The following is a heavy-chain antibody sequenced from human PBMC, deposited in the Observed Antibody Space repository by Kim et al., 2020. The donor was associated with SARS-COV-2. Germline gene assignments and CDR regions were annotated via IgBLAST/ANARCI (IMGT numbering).Heavy chain of an antibody. CDR2: IYTSGST. V-gene: IGHV4-4*07. CDR3: AREDYDYVWGSYRYTGGVLD. CDR1: GGSISSYY. D-gene: IGHD3-16*02. Sequence: SETLSLTCTVSGGSISSYYWSWIRQPAGKGLEWIGRIYTSGSTNYNPSLKSRVTMSVDTSKNQFSLKLSSVTAADTAVYYCAREDYDYVWGSYRYTGGVLDWGQGTLVTVSS. J-gene: IGHJ4*02.